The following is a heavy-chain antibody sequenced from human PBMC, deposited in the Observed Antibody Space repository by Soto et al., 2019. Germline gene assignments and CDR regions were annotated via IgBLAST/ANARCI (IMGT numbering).Heavy chain of an antibody. CDR2: ISNSGRTI. CDR1: GFTFSDYY. D-gene: IGHD3-10*02. V-gene: IGHV3-11*01. Sequence: QVQLVESGGGLVKPGGSLRLSCAASGFTFSDYYMSWIRQAPGKGLEWVTYISNSGRTIYYADSVQGRFTVSRDNAKNTLYLQMNGLRAEDTAVFCCRKGRAMFGEVFPFGQGALVTVSS. CDR3: RKGRAMFGEVFP. J-gene: IGHJ5*02.